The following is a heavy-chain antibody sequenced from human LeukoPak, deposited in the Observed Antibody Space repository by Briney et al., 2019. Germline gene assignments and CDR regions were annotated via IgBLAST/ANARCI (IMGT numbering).Heavy chain of an antibody. CDR1: GFTFSTHT. Sequence: GGSLRLSCAASGFTFSTHTMHWVRQAPGKGLEWVATIPFDENPKFYVDSVKGRFTISRDNAKNSLYLQMNSLRAEDTAVYYCARDQSGVVSYWGQGTLVTVSS. V-gene: IGHV3-30*04. CDR3: ARDQSGVVSY. CDR2: IPFDENPK. D-gene: IGHD3-3*01. J-gene: IGHJ4*02.